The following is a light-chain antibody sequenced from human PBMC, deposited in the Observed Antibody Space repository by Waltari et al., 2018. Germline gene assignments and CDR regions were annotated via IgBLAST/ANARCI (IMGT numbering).Light chain of an antibody. V-gene: IGLV1-40*01. CDR1: DLTIGTGHV. CDR3: QSYDSSLNGLV. J-gene: IGLJ2*01. CDR2: GNS. Sequence: QSVLTQPPSVSGAPGQRVTISCRGSDLTIGTGHVVYCYQHLPAPTPKLSPYGNSHRPSGVPDRFSGSKTGTSASLAITGLQTEDESVYYCQSYDSSLNGLVFGGGTRLTV.